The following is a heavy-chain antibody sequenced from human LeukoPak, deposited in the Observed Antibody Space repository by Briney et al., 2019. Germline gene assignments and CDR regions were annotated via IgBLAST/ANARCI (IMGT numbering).Heavy chain of an antibody. CDR1: GFIFSTFG. CDR2: IWFDGSEK. Sequence: GGSLRLSCEASGFIFSTFGMHWVRQAPGKGLEWVAVIWFDGSEKYYADSVKGRFTISRDNSKNTLYLQMDSLGAEDTAVYYCAKEAWLERLGVGFGAFDIWGQGTMVTVSS. CDR3: AKEAWLERLGVGFGAFDI. V-gene: IGHV3-33*06. J-gene: IGHJ3*02. D-gene: IGHD1-1*01.